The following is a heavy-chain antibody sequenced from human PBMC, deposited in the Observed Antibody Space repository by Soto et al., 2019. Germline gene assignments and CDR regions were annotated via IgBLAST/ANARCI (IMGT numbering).Heavy chain of an antibody. Sequence: SVKVSCKASDYTFTTYGINWVRQAPGQGLEWMGWISAYNGNTNYALKLQGRVTMTTDTSTSTAYMELRSLRSDDTAVYYCARSSSQYYDSSGYPPEYCFDSWGQGPLVTVSS. J-gene: IGHJ4*02. V-gene: IGHV1-18*01. D-gene: IGHD3-22*01. CDR3: ARSSSQYYDSSGYPPEYCFDS. CDR2: ISAYNGNT. CDR1: DYTFTTYG.